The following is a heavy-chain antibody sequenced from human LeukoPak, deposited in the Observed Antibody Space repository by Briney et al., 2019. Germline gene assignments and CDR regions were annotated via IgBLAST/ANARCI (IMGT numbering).Heavy chain of an antibody. CDR3: AKDGSSYYYIYY. D-gene: IGHD3-22*01. V-gene: IGHV3-30*02. CDR2: ISCDGSNT. CDR1: GFTFSSSS. J-gene: IGHJ4*02. Sequence: GGSLRLSCAASGFTFSSSSMHWVRQAPGKGLEWLAFISCDGSNTYYADSVKGRFTVPRDDSKSTLYLQMNSLRADDTAVYYCAKDGSSYYYIYYWGQGTLVTVSS.